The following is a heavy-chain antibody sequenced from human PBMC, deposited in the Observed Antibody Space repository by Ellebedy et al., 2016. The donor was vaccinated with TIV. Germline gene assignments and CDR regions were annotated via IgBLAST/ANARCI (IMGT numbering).Heavy chain of an antibody. Sequence: SESLSLTXAVYGESFSGHYWAWIRQIPGKGLGWIGEINESGSTNHNPSLKSRVTLSTDTSKSQFSLTLSSVTAGDTAVYFCARGRRYFDSSGYYLDYWGLGPLVTVSS. CDR2: INESGST. CDR1: GESFSGHY. J-gene: IGHJ4*02. CDR3: ARGRRYFDSSGYYLDY. V-gene: IGHV4-34*01. D-gene: IGHD3-22*01.